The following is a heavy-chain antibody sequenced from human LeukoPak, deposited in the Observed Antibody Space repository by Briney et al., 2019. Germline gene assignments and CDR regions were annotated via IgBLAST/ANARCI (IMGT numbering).Heavy chain of an antibody. V-gene: IGHV3-66*01. Sequence: GGSLRLSCAASGLTVRSDYMNWVRQAPGKGLEWVSVVYRSGSTYYADSAKGRFTISRDNSKNTVYLQMNSLRAEDTAVYYCARATVRGIIINPFDYWGQGTLVTVSS. D-gene: IGHD3-10*01. CDR1: GLTVRSDY. CDR2: VYRSGST. J-gene: IGHJ4*02. CDR3: ARATVRGIIINPFDY.